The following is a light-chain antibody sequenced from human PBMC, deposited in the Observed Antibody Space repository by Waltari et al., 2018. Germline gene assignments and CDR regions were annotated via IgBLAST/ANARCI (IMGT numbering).Light chain of an antibody. CDR2: KDT. CDR3: HAAADNNWF. J-gene: IGLJ2*01. Sequence: YDLAQPFSVSVSPGQTATITCSGAVLAEQYVRWFQQRQGQAPTLILYKDTERPSGIPERFAGSSSGSTVTLTIRGALLEDEADYHCHAAADNNWFFGGGTKLTVL. V-gene: IGLV3-27*01. CDR1: VLAEQY.